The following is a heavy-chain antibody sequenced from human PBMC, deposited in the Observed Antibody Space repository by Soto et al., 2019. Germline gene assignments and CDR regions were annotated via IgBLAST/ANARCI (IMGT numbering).Heavy chain of an antibody. V-gene: IGHV4-34*01. Sequence: QVQLQQSGAGLLKPSETLSLTCAVYGESFSGYIWTWIRQTPGKGLQWIGQINHSGSAYYNPSLKSRLTISLPTYNSPFSLELSSVTAAATAVYYCASGLITGSHYSGGWYYFDSWGQGTQVTVSS. J-gene: IGHJ4*02. D-gene: IGHD6-19*01. CDR1: GESFSGYI. CDR3: ASGLITGSHYSGGWYYFDS. CDR2: INHSGSA.